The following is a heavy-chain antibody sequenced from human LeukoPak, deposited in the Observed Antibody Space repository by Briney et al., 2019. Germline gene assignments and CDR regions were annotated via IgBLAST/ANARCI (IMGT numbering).Heavy chain of an antibody. D-gene: IGHD6-19*01. CDR1: GGSISSHY. CDR3: ARLAVAGDYDHFYFYTDV. J-gene: IGHJ6*03. Sequence: KASETLSLTCSVSGGSISSHYWTWMRQPPGKGLEWIGYISYSGITNYNPSLKSRVSISVDTSMNQLSLKVSSVTTADTAVYYCARLAVAGDYDHFYFYTDVWGKGTTVTVSS. V-gene: IGHV4-59*11. CDR2: ISYSGIT.